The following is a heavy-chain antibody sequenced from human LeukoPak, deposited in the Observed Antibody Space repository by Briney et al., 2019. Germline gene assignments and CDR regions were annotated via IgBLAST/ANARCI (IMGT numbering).Heavy chain of an antibody. CDR1: GFALSDYY. CDR2: ISSSSIYT. CDR3: ARDREYYFDY. V-gene: IGHV3-11*06. Sequence: GGSLRLSCAASGFALSDYYMSWIRQAPGKGLEWVSYISSSSIYTNYADSVKGRFTISRDNAKNSLYLQMNSLRAEGTAVYYCARDREYYFDYWGQGTLVTVSS. J-gene: IGHJ4*02.